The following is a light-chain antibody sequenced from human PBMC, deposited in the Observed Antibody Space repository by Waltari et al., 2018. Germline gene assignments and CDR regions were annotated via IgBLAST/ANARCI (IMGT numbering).Light chain of an antibody. CDR2: LNN. CDR3: QSYDSSLSASV. V-gene: IGLV1-40*01. J-gene: IGLJ3*02. Sequence: QSVLTQPPSVSGAPGQRVTISCTGSSSNIGAGYDVHWYQQLPGTAPKLLIYLNNNWPSGVPDRFSGSKSGTSASLAITGLQAEDEADYYCQSYDSSLSASVFGGGTKLTVL. CDR1: SSNIGAGYD.